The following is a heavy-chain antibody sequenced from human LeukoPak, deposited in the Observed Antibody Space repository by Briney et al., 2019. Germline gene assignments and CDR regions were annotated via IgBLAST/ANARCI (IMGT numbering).Heavy chain of an antibody. CDR1: GFPFSSYA. D-gene: IGHD4-17*01. CDR2: ISGSGGST. J-gene: IGHJ4*02. V-gene: IGHV3-23*01. Sequence: GGSLRLSCAASGFPFSSYAMSWAPRAQGKGLEWASAISGSGGSTYYADSVKGRFTISRDNSKNTLYLQMNSLRAEDTAVYYCAKDATVTTAYFDYWGQGTLVTVSS. CDR3: AKDATVTTAYFDY.